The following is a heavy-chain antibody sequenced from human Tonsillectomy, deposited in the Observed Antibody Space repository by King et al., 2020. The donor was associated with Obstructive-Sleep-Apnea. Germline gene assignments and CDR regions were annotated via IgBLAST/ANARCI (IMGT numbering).Heavy chain of an antibody. CDR3: AKDICTNGVCTYDY. J-gene: IGHJ4*02. V-gene: IGHV3-23*04. D-gene: IGHD2-8*01. CDR1: GFTFNSYA. CDR2: VSGSGDNT. Sequence: VQLVESGGGLVQPGGSLRLSCAASGFTFNSYAMNWVRQAPGKGLEWVPGVSGSGDNTFYAVSVKGRFTISRDNSKRTLYLQMNSLRAEDTAVYYCAKDICTNGVCTYDYWGQGTLVTVSS.